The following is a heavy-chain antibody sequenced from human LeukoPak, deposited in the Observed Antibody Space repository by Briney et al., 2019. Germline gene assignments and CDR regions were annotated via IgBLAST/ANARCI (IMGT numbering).Heavy chain of an antibody. Sequence: EASVKVSCKASGYTFTSYDINWVRQATGQGLEWMGRIIPILGIANYAQKFQGRVTITADKSTSTAYMELSSLRSEDTAVYYCAISARVAYCGGDCYSDYFDYWGQGTLVTVSS. CDR1: GYTFTSYD. CDR2: IIPILGIA. J-gene: IGHJ4*02. V-gene: IGHV1-69*04. D-gene: IGHD2-21*02. CDR3: AISARVAYCGGDCYSDYFDY.